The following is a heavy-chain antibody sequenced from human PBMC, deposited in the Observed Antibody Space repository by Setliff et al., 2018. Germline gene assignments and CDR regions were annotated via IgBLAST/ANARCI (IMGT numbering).Heavy chain of an antibody. V-gene: IGHV4-39*01. CDR3: GRGFSRIEGWGNWFDP. D-gene: IGHD2-15*01. CDR2: IYDSGSS. J-gene: IGHJ5*02. Sequence: LSFTCTVSGGSVSNSGFFWGWLRQAPGKGLEWIGNIYDSGSSNYNASLKSRLIITRDTSKNQISLKLTSVTAADTAVYYCGRGFSRIEGWGNWFDPWGQGILVTVSS. CDR1: GGSVSNSGFF.